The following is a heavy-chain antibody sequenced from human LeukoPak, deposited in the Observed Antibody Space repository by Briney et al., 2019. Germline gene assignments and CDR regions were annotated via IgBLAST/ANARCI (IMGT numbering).Heavy chain of an antibody. CDR1: GFTFSSYG. CDR2: ISYDGSNK. CDR3: ANSSGYSYGNHFDY. D-gene: IGHD5-18*01. V-gene: IGHV3-30*18. Sequence: GSLRLSCAAAGFTFSSYGMHRVRQAPGKGLEWVAVISYDGSNKYYADSVKGRFTISRDNSKNTLYLQMNSLRAEDTAVYYCANSSGYSYGNHFDYWGQGTLVTVSS. J-gene: IGHJ4*02.